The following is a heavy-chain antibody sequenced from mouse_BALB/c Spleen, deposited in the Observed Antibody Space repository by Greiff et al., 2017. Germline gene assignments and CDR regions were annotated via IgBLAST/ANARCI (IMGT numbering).Heavy chain of an antibody. V-gene: IGHV5-12-2*01. D-gene: IGHD2-14*01. CDR1: GFTFSSYT. Sequence: DVMLVESGGGLVQPGGSLKLSCAASGFTFSSYTMSWVRQTPEKRLEWVAYISNGGGSTYYPDTVKGRFTISRDNAKNTLYLQMSSLKSEDTAMYYCARQDRYDSGFDYWGQGTTLTVSS. J-gene: IGHJ2*01. CDR3: ARQDRYDSGFDY. CDR2: ISNGGGST.